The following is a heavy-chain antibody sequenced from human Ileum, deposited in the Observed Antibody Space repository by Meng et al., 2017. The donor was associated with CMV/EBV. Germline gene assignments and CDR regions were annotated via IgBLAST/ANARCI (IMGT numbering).Heavy chain of an antibody. V-gene: IGHV4-4*07. CDR2: FYSSDTY. CDR1: GGSVNNYY. Sequence: HVHVAGSGPGLVKPSETLSLTCTVSGGSVNNYYWSWIRQSAGKGLEWIGRFYSSDTYNYHPSLDSRVTMSLDTSKNQFSLNLRSVTAADTATYYCARGPGASTREGFDYWGLGTLVTVSS. CDR3: ARGPGASTREGFDY. J-gene: IGHJ4*02. D-gene: IGHD1-26*01.